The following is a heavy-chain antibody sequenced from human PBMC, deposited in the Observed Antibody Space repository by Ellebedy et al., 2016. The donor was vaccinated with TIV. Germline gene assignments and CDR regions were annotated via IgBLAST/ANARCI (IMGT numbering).Heavy chain of an antibody. J-gene: IGHJ2*01. CDR1: GYTFTGYY. CDR3: ARGPYGGISVWYFDV. CDR2: INPNSGGT. D-gene: IGHD4-23*01. Sequence: ASVKVSCKASGYTFTGYYMHWVRQAPGQGLEWMGWINPNSGGTNYAQKFQGRVTMTRDTSTSTVYMELRSLRSEDTAVYYCARGPYGGISVWYFDVWGRGTLVTVSS. V-gene: IGHV1-2*02.